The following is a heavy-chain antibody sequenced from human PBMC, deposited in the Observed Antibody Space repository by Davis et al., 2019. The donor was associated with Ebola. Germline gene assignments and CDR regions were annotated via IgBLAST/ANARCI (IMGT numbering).Heavy chain of an antibody. Sequence: SVKVSCKASGGTFSSYVISWVRQAPGQGLEWMGRIIPILGIANYAQKFQGRVTITADKSTSTAYMELSSLRSEDTAVYYCARGSLRGTAMVNNYYYGMDVWGQGTTVTVSS. CDR1: GGTFSSYV. J-gene: IGHJ6*02. CDR3: ARGSLRGTAMVNNYYYGMDV. D-gene: IGHD5-18*01. V-gene: IGHV1-69*04. CDR2: IIPILGIA.